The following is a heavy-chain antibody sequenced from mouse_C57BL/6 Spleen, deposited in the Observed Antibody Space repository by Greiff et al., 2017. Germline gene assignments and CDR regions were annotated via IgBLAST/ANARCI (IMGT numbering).Heavy chain of an antibody. V-gene: IGHV2-2*01. Sequence: QVQLQQSGPGLVQPSQSLSITCTVSGFSLTSYGLHWVRQSPGKGLEWLGVIWSGGSTDYNAAFISRLSISKDNSKSQVFFKMNSLQADDTAIYYCAGNWDGYYVGFAYWGQGTLVTVSA. CDR2: IWSGGST. J-gene: IGHJ3*01. D-gene: IGHD2-3*01. CDR1: GFSLTSYG. CDR3: AGNWDGYYVGFAY.